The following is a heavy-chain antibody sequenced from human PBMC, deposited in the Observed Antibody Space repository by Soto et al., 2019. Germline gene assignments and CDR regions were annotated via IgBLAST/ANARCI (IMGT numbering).Heavy chain of an antibody. D-gene: IGHD1-7*01. CDR2: ISGSGNYT. V-gene: IGHV3-21*04. CDR1: GFTFSSYS. J-gene: IGHJ6*02. Sequence: GGSLRLSCAASGFTFSSYSMNWVRQAPGKGLEWVSSISGSGNYTHYADFLRGRFTISRDNAKTSLYLQMNSLRAEDTALYYCAKDLIPGTTYYYGMDVWGQGTTVTVSS. CDR3: AKDLIPGTTYYYGMDV.